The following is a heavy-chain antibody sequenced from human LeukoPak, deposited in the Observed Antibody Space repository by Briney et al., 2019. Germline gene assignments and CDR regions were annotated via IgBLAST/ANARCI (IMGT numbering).Heavy chain of an antibody. J-gene: IGHJ4*02. D-gene: IGHD1-26*01. CDR1: GGSISSYY. CDR3: ARVQQLMGATYFDY. CDR2: IYTSGST. Sequence: SETLSLTCTVSGGSISSYYWSWIRQPAGKGLEWIGRIYTSGSTNYNPSLKSRVTISVDKSKNQFSLKLSSVTAADTAVYYCARVQQLMGATYFDYWGQGTLVTVSS. V-gene: IGHV4-4*07.